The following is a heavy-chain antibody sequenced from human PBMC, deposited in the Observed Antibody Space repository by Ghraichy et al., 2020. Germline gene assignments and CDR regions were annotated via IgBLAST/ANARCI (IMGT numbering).Heavy chain of an antibody. V-gene: IGHV6-1*01. D-gene: IGHD1-26*01. CDR2: TYYRSQWKN. Sequence: SQTLSLTCAISGDSVSNNIAAWNWIRQSPSRGLEWLGRTYYRSQWKNDYAVSVKSRIIVNPDTSKNQFSLQLNSVTPEDTAVYYCARDLHLVGVTLGGFDYWGQGTLVTVSS. CDR3: ARDLHLVGVTLGGFDY. J-gene: IGHJ4*02. CDR1: GDSVSNNIAA.